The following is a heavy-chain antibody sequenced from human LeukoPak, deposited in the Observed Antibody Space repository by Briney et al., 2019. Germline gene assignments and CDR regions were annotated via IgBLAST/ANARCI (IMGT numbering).Heavy chain of an antibody. CDR2: INAGNGHT. Sequence: ASVKVSCKASGYTFSGYAVHWVRQAPGQRFEWMGWINAGNGHTKYSQNFQGRVTITRDSSANIVHMELSSLTSEDTAVYYCARGIWSATRVDYYLDNWGQGTLVTVSS. CDR1: GYTFSGYA. J-gene: IGHJ4*02. V-gene: IGHV1-3*01. CDR3: ARGIWSATRVDYYLDN. D-gene: IGHD5-24*01.